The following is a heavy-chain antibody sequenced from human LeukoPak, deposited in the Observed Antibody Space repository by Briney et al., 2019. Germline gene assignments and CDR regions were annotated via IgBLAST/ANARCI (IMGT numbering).Heavy chain of an antibody. CDR2: ISSSSSYI. Sequence: PGGSLRLSCAASGFTFSSYSMNWVRQAPGKGLEWVSSISSSSSYIYYADSVKGRFTISRDNAKNSLYLQMNSLRAEDTAVYYCARAGLDIPSDSSGYFYPHDYFDSWGQGTLVTVSA. J-gene: IGHJ4*02. CDR3: ARAGLDIPSDSSGYFYPHDYFDS. D-gene: IGHD3-22*01. CDR1: GFTFSSYS. V-gene: IGHV3-21*01.